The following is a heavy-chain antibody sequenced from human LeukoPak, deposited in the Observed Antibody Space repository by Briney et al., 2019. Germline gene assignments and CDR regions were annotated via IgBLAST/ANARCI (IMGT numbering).Heavy chain of an antibody. CDR2: INPNSGGT. Sequence: ASVKVSCKASGYTFTAYYMHWVRQAPGQGLEWMGWINPNSGGTNYAQKFQGRVTMTRDTSISTAYMELSRLRSDDTAVYYCAREAPGIAVAGKGGVDYWGQGTLVTVSS. CDR1: GYTFTAYY. D-gene: IGHD6-19*01. J-gene: IGHJ4*02. V-gene: IGHV1-2*02. CDR3: AREAPGIAVAGKGGVDY.